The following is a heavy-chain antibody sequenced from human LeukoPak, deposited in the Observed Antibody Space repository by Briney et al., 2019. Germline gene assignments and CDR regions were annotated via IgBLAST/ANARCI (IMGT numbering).Heavy chain of an antibody. D-gene: IGHD2-15*01. Sequence: GGSLRLSCAASGFTFSSYAMDWVRQAPGKGLEWVSAISGSGGSTYYADSVKGRFTISRDNSKTTLFLQINSLRAEDTAVYYCAKGGDIVVVVAASWFDPWGQGTLVTVSS. CDR2: ISGSGGST. CDR1: GFTFSSYA. V-gene: IGHV3-23*01. J-gene: IGHJ5*02. CDR3: AKGGDIVVVVAASWFDP.